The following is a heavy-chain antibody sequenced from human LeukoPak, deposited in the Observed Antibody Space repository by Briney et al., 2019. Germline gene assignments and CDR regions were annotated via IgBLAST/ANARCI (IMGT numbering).Heavy chain of an antibody. CDR2: ISGSGGST. Sequence: GGSLRLSCAASGFTFSSYAMSWVRQAPGKGREWVSAISGSGGSTYYADSVKGRFTISRDNSKNTLYLQMNSLRAEDTAVYYCAKERNWSAVAATLNWFDPWGQGTLVTVSS. D-gene: IGHD2-15*01. CDR3: AKERNWSAVAATLNWFDP. CDR1: GFTFSSYA. V-gene: IGHV3-23*01. J-gene: IGHJ5*02.